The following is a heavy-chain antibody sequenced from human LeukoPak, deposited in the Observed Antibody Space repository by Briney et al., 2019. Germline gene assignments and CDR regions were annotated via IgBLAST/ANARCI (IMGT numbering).Heavy chain of an antibody. D-gene: IGHD3-22*01. J-gene: IGHJ3*02. CDR2: ISYEGSNK. V-gene: IGHV3-30*03. CDR3: ARGGYYYDNSGGAFDI. Sequence: GGSLRLSCAASGFTFITHGIHGGRQAPGKGLEWGALISYEGSNKHYADSVKGRFTISRDNSKNTLYLQMNGLRADDTAVYYCARGGYYYDNSGGAFDIWGQGTLVTVSA. CDR1: GFTFITHG.